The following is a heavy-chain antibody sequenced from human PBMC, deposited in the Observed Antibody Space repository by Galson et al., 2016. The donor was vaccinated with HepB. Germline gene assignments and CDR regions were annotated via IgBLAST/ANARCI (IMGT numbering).Heavy chain of an antibody. D-gene: IGHD5-24*01. CDR2: INPHSDDT. CDR3: ARDEDGHWFDP. CDR1: GYRFTAYY. V-gene: IGHV1-2*06. Sequence: SVKVSCKASGYRFTAYYIHWVRQAPGQGLEWMGRINPHSDDTHYAQRFQGRVTVTRDTSISTVYMELRRLTYDDTAIYSCARDEDGHWFDPWGQGTLVTVSS. J-gene: IGHJ5*02.